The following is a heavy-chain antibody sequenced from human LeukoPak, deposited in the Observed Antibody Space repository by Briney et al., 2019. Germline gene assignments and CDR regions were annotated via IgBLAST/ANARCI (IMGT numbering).Heavy chain of an antibody. V-gene: IGHV3-49*04. D-gene: IGHD4-23*01. Sequence: GRSLRLSCTASGFTFGDYAMSWVRQAPGKGLEWVGFIRNTAYGGTTEYAASAKGRFTISRDDSKSIAYLQMNSLKTEDTAMYYCTIAATMVVTQFDYWGQGTLVTVSS. CDR2: IRNTAYGGTT. CDR3: TIAATMVVTQFDY. J-gene: IGHJ4*02. CDR1: GFTFGDYA.